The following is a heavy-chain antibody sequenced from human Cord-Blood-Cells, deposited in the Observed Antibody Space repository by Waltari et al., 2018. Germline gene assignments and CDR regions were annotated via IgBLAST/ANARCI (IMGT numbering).Heavy chain of an antibody. V-gene: IGHV4-34*01. D-gene: IGHD1-26*01. CDR1: GGSFSGYY. J-gene: IGHJ4*02. Sequence: QVQLQQWGAGLLKPSETLSLTCAVYGGSFSGYYWSWIRQPPGKGLEWIGEINHSGSTNDNPSLKSRVTISVDTSKNQFSLKLSSVTAADTAVYYCARSAGDVGFFDYWGQGTLVTVSS. CDR2: INHSGST. CDR3: ARSAGDVGFFDY.